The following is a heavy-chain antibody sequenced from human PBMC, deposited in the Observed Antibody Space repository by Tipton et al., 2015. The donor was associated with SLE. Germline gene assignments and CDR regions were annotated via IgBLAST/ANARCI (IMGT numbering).Heavy chain of an antibody. CDR2: ISDSGGT. Sequence: TLSLTCSVSGGSISNNYWIWIRQPPGKGLEWIGYISDSGGTNYNPSLKSRVTISVDPAKSQFSLKLTSVTAADSAVYYCARGMLTWRGAVLGVDVWGQGTTVNVSS. CDR3: ARGMLTWRGAVLGVDV. D-gene: IGHD2-8*01. CDR1: GGSISNNY. V-gene: IGHV4-59*08. J-gene: IGHJ6*02.